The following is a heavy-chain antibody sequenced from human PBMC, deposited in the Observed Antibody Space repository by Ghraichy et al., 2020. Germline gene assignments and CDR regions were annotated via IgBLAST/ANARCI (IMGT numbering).Heavy chain of an antibody. CDR2: ITWNSAST. CDR3: AKTGDSGWFYDY. V-gene: IGHV3-23*01. J-gene: IGHJ4*02. D-gene: IGHD6-19*01. Sequence: GGSLRLSCAASGFTFSGYAMSWFRQAPGKGLEWVSTITWNSASTRYADSVKGRSTISRDNYKNAVYLQVTSLREDDTAVYFGAKTGDSGWFYDYWGRGTLVTVSS. CDR1: GFTFSGYA.